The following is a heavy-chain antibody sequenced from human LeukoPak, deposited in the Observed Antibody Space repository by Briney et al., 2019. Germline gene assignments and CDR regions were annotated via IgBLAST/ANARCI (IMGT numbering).Heavy chain of an antibody. CDR2: ISYSGTT. CDR3: AREGEFTPGCPEY. V-gene: IGHV4-39*02. J-gene: IGHJ4*02. Sequence: PSETLSLTCTVSSASINSSPYYWAWIRQSPGKGLEWIGSISYSGTTYYNPSLQSRVTIFVDTSKNQFSLKLSSVTAADTAVYYCAREGEFTPGCPEYWGQGTLVTVSS. D-gene: IGHD3-16*01. CDR1: SASINSSPYY.